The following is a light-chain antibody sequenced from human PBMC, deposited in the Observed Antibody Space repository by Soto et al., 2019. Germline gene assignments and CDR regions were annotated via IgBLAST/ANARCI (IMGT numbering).Light chain of an antibody. CDR1: QSVLYSSNNKNY. V-gene: IGKV4-1*01. J-gene: IGKJ2*03. Sequence: DIVMTQSPDSLAVSLGERATINCKSSQSVLYSSNNKNYLAWYQQKPGQPPKLLIYWASTRESGVPDRFSGSGSGTDFTLTISSLQAEDVAVYYCQQYYSTPPYGFGQGTKLEIK. CDR2: WAS. CDR3: QQYYSTPPYG.